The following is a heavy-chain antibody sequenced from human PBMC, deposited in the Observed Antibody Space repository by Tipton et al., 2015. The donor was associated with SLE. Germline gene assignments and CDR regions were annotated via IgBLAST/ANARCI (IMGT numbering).Heavy chain of an antibody. V-gene: IGHV5-10-1*01. CDR3: ASYSGSPNDAFDI. J-gene: IGHJ3*02. D-gene: IGHD1-26*01. Sequence: SWIRQPPGKGLEWMGKIDPSDSYTNYSPSFQGHVSISADKSISTAYLQWSSLKASDTAMYYCASYSGSPNDAFDIWGQGTMVTVSS. CDR2: IDPSDSYT.